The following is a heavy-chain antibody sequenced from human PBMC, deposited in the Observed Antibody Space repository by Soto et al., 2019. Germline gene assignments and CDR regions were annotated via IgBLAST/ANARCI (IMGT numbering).Heavy chain of an antibody. CDR2: ISTNNDAI. Sequence: EVQLVESGGGLVQPGGSLRLSCAASGFSISDCSMNWVRRAPGKGLEWISYISTNNDAIYYADSVKGRFTISRDNAKNSLYLQMNSLRAEDTALYNCASVLGSRRSGSYPSYWGQGTLVTVSS. D-gene: IGHD3-10*01. CDR1: GFSISDCS. J-gene: IGHJ4*02. CDR3: ASVLGSRRSGSYPSY. V-gene: IGHV3-48*01.